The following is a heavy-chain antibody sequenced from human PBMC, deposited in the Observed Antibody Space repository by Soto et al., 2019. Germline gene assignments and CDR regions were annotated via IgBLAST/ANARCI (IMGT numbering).Heavy chain of an antibody. CDR1: GYTFTNYR. CDR3: VRLLLNFQDSGDYYGWFDT. V-gene: IGHV1-18*04. J-gene: IGHJ5*02. D-gene: IGHD3-3*01. CDR2: ISGYNGKT. Sequence: ASVKVSCKASGYTFTNYRIAWVRQAPGQGLEWMGWISGYNGKTKYPQSLQGRVTMTTDTSTSTAYRDLRSLTSDDTAVCYCVRLLLNFQDSGDYYGWFDTWGQGTLVTVSS.